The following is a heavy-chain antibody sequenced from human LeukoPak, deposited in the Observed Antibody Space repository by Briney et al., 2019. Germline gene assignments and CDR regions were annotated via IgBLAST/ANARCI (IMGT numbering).Heavy chain of an antibody. D-gene: IGHD5-24*01. CDR3: ARDGDGYNPNYYYYYMDV. Sequence: SETLSLTCTVSGDSISSYHWSWIRQPAGKGLEWIGRIHTSGSTNYNPSLKSRVTMSVDISMQQFSLKLKSVTAADTAVYYCARDGDGYNPNYYYYYMDVWGKGTTVTVS. CDR2: IHTSGST. J-gene: IGHJ6*03. V-gene: IGHV4-4*07. CDR1: GDSISSYH.